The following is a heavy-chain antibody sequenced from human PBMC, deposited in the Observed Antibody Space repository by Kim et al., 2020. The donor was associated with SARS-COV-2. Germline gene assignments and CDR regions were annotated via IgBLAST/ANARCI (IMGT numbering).Heavy chain of an antibody. Sequence: IYYADSVKGQFTISRDNAKNYLYLQMNSLRDEDTAVYYCARGMASNSGSFWGQGTLVTVSS. J-gene: IGHJ4*02. CDR2: I. D-gene: IGHD1-26*01. CDR3: ARGMASNSGSF. V-gene: IGHV3-48*02.